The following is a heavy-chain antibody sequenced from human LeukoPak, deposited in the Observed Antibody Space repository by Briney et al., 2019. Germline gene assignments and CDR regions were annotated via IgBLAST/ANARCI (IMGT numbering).Heavy chain of an antibody. CDR2: IYSGGST. Sequence: GGTLRLSCAASGFTVSSNYMSWVRQAPGKGLEWVSVIYSGGSTYYADSVKGRFTISRDNSKNTLYLQMNSLRAEDTAVYYCARTAVVRGVRFDYWGQGTLVTVSS. V-gene: IGHV3-53*01. J-gene: IGHJ4*02. CDR3: ARTAVVRGVRFDY. D-gene: IGHD3-10*01. CDR1: GFTVSSNY.